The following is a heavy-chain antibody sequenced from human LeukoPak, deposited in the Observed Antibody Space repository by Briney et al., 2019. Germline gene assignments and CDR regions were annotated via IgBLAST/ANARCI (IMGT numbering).Heavy chain of an antibody. J-gene: IGHJ2*01. CDR3: ARGGNGWYFDL. CDR2: IDHSGST. Sequence: PSETLSLTCAVQGASLRGSYWSWIRQPPGKGLQWIGRIDHSGSTHSTPSLKSRVTISLDTSQSQVSLKVNSVTAADTAVYFCARGGNGWYFDLWGRGTLVTVSS. V-gene: IGHV4-34*01. CDR1: GASLRGSY. D-gene: IGHD1-14*01.